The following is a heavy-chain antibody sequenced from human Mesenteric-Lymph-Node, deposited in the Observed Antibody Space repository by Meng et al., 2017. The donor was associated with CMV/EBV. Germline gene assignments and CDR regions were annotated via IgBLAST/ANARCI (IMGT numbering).Heavy chain of an antibody. J-gene: IGHJ4*02. CDR1: GYTFTGQY. Sequence: ASVKVSCKASGYTFTGQYIHWVRQAPGQGLEWMGWINLNSGGTNYAQKFQGRVTMTRDTAISTAYMELSSLRSDDTSVYYCARVGYYDSSASYWGQGTLVTVSS. D-gene: IGHD3-22*01. CDR2: INLNSGGT. CDR3: ARVGYYDSSASY. V-gene: IGHV1-2*02.